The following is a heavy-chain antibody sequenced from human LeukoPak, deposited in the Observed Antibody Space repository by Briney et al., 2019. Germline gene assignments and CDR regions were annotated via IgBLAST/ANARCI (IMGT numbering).Heavy chain of an antibody. V-gene: IGHV1-46*01. CDR1: GYSFTSFY. D-gene: IGHD1-26*01. Sequence: ASVKVSCKTSGYSFTSFYIHWLRQAPGQGLEWMGLINPTGGSTGYAQKFQGRVTMTRDMSTSTDYMELSSLRSEDTAIYYCARDNSVGDNAWWFDPWGQGTLVTVSS. CDR2: INPTGGST. CDR3: ARDNSVGDNAWWFDP. J-gene: IGHJ5*02.